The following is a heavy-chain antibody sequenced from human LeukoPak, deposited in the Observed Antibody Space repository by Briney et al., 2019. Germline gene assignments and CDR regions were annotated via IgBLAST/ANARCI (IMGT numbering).Heavy chain of an antibody. CDR2: IYYSGRS. Sequence: PSETLSLTCTVSGGSISSSSYYWGWIRQPPGKGLEWLGSIYYSGRSYYNPSLKSRVTMSVDTSKNQFSLKLTSVTATDTAVYYCATHTIFGVVIYQFDYWGQGTLVTVSS. CDR3: ATHTIFGVVIYQFDY. J-gene: IGHJ4*02. CDR1: GGSISSSSYY. V-gene: IGHV4-39*01. D-gene: IGHD3-3*01.